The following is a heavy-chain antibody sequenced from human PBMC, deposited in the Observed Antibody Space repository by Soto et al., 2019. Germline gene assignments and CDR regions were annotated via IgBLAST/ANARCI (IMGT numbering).Heavy chain of an antibody. V-gene: IGHV4-59*08. CDR2: IYNSGST. CDR1: GGSISSEY. J-gene: IGHJ3*02. CDR3: TRPNQGDYAFDI. D-gene: IGHD2-21*02. Sequence: SETLSLTCTVSGGSISSEYWSWIRQPPGKGLEWIGYIYNSGSTVYNPSLKSRLTISLDTSKNQVSLKLSSVTAADTAVYYCTRPNQGDYAFDIWGQGTMVTVSS.